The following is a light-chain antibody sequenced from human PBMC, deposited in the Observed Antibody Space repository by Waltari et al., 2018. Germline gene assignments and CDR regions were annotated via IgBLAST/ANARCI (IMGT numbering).Light chain of an antibody. J-gene: IGLJ3*02. CDR2: STT. Sequence: QTVVTQEPSLTVSPGGTVTLTCSSSTGAVTGDFYPNWFQQKPGQVPRPLIFSTTYKHSWTPARFSGSLLGGKAALPLSGAQPEDESEYYCLLYYGGAWVFGGGTKLTVL. V-gene: IGLV7-43*01. CDR3: LLYYGGAWV. CDR1: TGAVTGDFY.